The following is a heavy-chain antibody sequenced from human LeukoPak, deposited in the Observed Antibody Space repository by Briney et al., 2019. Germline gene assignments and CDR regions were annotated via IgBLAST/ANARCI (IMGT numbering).Heavy chain of an antibody. CDR1: GFTFSSYS. D-gene: IGHD2-15*01. V-gene: IGHV3-21*01. CDR2: ISSSSYI. CDR3: ARALGYCSGGSCSEGDP. Sequence: PGGSLRLSCAASGFTFSSYSMNWVRQAPGKGLEWVSSISSSSYIYYADSVKGRFTISKDNAKNSLYLQMNSLRAEDTAVYYCARALGYCSGGSCSEGDPWGQGTQVTVSS. J-gene: IGHJ5*02.